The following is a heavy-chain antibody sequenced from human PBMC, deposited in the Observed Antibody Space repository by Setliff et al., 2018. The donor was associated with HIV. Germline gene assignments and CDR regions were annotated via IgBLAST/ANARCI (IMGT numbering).Heavy chain of an antibody. V-gene: IGHV1-24*01. CDR2: FDPEDGET. D-gene: IGHD3-3*01. Sequence: ATVKVSCKLSGYTLTELSRHWVRQAPGKGLEWMGGFDPEDGETIYAQKFQGRVTMTEDTSTDTAYMELSSLRSEDTAVYYCAFRSGFHVGLDAWGQGTLVTVSS. CDR3: AFRSGFHVGLDA. CDR1: GYTLTELS. J-gene: IGHJ5*02.